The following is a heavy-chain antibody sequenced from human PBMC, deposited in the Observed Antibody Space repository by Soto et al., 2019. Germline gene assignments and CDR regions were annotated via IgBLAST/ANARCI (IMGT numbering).Heavy chain of an antibody. J-gene: IGHJ4*02. CDR2: ISYDGSNK. D-gene: IGHD3-22*01. CDR1: GFTFSSYA. V-gene: IGHV3-30-3*01. CDR3: ARVGSYYDSSGPFDY. Sequence: QVQLVESGGGVVQPGRSLRLSCAASGFTFSSYAMHWVRQAPGKGLEWVAVISYDGSNKYYADSVKGRFTISRDNSKNTLYLQMNSLRAEDRAVYYCARVGSYYDSSGPFDYWGQGTLVTVSS.